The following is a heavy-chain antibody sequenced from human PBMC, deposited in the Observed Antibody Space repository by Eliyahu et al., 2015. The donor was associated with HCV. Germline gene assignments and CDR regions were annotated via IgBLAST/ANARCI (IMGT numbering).Heavy chain of an antibody. J-gene: IGHJ6*02. CDR3: AREDMITFGGAPAQGHTLYYYYYGMDV. Sequence: SGGTFSSYAISWVRQAPGQGLEWMGGIIPIFGTANYAQKFQGRVTITADESTSTAYMELSSLRSEDTAVYYCAREDMITFGGAPAQGHTLYYYYYGMDVWGQGTTVTVSS. D-gene: IGHD3-16*01. CDR1: GGTFSSYA. CDR2: IIPIFGTA. V-gene: IGHV1-69*01.